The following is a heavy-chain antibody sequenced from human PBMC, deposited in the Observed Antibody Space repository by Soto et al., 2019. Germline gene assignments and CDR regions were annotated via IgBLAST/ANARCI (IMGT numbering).Heavy chain of an antibody. CDR1: GFTFSSYA. J-gene: IGHJ5*02. Sequence: GGSLRLSCAASGFTFSSYAMSWVRQAPGKGLEWVSAISAGGGSIYYADSVKGRFTISRDNSKNTLYLQMYSLRAEDTAVYYCAKGYSSTRGSWFDPWGQGTLVTVSS. D-gene: IGHD6-13*01. CDR2: ISAGGGSI. V-gene: IGHV3-23*01. CDR3: AKGYSSTRGSWFDP.